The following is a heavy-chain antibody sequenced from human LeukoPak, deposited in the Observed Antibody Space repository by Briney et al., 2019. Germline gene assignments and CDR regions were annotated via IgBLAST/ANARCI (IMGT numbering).Heavy chain of an antibody. CDR1: GFTFSSYA. CDR3: ARNNWNDALDY. D-gene: IGHD1-20*01. V-gene: IGHV3-74*01. CDR2: INPEGSST. Sequence: GGSLRLSCAASGFTFSSYAMSWVRQAPGKGLVWVSRINPEGSSTSYADSVKGRFTISRDNAKNTLYLQMSSLRAEDTAVYYCARNNWNDALDYWGQGTLVTVSS. J-gene: IGHJ4*02.